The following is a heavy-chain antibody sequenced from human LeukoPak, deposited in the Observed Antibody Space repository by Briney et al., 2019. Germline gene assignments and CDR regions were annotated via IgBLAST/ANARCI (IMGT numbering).Heavy chain of an antibody. CDR3: AKEGSNCGGNCLWFFDV. Sequence: GGSLRLSCAASGFTVSTNAMGSVCQAPGEGLEWVSTISVRCGSTYYADSVKGRFTISRDNSNNTLYLQMISLRVEDTAVYSCAKEGSNCGGNCLWFFDVWGRGTLVTVSS. D-gene: IGHD2-21*02. V-gene: IGHV3-23*01. CDR1: GFTVSTNA. J-gene: IGHJ2*01. CDR2: ISVRCGST.